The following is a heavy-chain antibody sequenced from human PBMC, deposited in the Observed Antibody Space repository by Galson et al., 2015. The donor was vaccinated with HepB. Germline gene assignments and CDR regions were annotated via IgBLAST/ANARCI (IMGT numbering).Heavy chain of an antibody. Sequence: SLRLSCAASGFTFSSYWMYWVRQVPGKGLVWVSRINSDASSTNYADSVKGRFTISRDNAKNTLYLQMNSLRAEDTAVYYCAKEDRDSSGWYEGFDPWGQGTLVTVSS. CDR2: INSDASST. J-gene: IGHJ5*02. D-gene: IGHD6-19*01. CDR1: GFTFSSYW. CDR3: AKEDRDSSGWYEGFDP. V-gene: IGHV3-74*01.